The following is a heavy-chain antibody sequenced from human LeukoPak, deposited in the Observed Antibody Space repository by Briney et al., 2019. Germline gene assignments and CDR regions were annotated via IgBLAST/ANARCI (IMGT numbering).Heavy chain of an antibody. J-gene: IGHJ4*02. CDR3: ARVLWFGESNFDY. CDR2: ISSSSSTI. Sequence: GGSLRLSCAASGFTSSSYSMNCVRQAPGKGLEWVSYISSSSSTIYYADSVKGRFTISRDNAKNSLYLQMNSLRAEDTAVYYCARVLWFGESNFDYWGQGTLVTVSS. D-gene: IGHD3-10*01. V-gene: IGHV3-48*04. CDR1: GFTSSSYS.